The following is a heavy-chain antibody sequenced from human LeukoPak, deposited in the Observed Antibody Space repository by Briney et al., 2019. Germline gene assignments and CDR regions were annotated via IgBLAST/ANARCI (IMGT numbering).Heavy chain of an antibody. CDR3: ARGAMTTVTNNWFDP. CDR2: ISSSSSYI. D-gene: IGHD4-11*01. J-gene: IGHJ5*02. Sequence: RSGGSLRLSCAASGFTFSSYSMNWVRQAPGKGLEWVSSISSSSSYIYYADSVKGRFTISRDNAKNSLYLQMNSLRAEDTAVYYCARGAMTTVTNNWFDPWGQGTLVTVSS. V-gene: IGHV3-21*01. CDR1: GFTFSSYS.